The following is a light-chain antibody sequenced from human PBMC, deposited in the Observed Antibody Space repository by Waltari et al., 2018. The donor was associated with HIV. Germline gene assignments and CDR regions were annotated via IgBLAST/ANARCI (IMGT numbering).Light chain of an antibody. J-gene: IGLJ3*02. V-gene: IGLV2-14*01. CDR2: EVS. CDR1: SSDVGGYNY. CDR3: SSYTSSSTGV. Sequence: QSALTQPASVSGSPGQSITISCTGTSSDVGGYNYVYWYQQHPGKAPKLIIYEVSNRHSGVSNRFSGSKSGNTASLTISGLQAEDEADYYCSSYTSSSTGVFGGGTKLTVL.